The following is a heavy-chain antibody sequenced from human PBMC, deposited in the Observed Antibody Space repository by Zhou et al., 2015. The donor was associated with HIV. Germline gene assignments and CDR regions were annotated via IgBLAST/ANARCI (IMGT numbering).Heavy chain of an antibody. J-gene: IGHJ3*02. V-gene: IGHV1-69*02. D-gene: IGHD1-26*01. Sequence: QVQLVQSGAEVKKPGSSVKVSCKASGGTFSSYTISWVRQAPGQGLEWMGRIIPILGIANYAQKFQGRVTITADKSTSTAYMELSSLRSEDTAVYYCASEESGILELDAFDIWGQGTMVTVSS. CDR2: IIPILGIA. CDR1: GGTFSSYT. CDR3: ASEESGILELDAFDI.